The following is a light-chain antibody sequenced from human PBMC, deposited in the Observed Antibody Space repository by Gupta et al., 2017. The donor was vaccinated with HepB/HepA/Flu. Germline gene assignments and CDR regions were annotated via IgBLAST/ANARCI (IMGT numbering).Light chain of an antibody. CDR2: SNN. CDR1: SSNTGSNT. J-gene: IGLJ3*02. CDR3: AAWDDSLNGPV. Sequence: QSVLTQPPSASGTLGQRVTISCSGSSSNTGSNTVTWSQQLPGTAPKLLISSNNQRPSGVPDRFSDSKSGTSASLAISGLQSGDEAGYYCAAWDDSLNGPVFGGGTKLTVL. V-gene: IGLV1-44*01.